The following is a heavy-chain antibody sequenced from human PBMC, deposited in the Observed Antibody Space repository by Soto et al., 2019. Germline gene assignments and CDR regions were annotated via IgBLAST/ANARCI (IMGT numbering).Heavy chain of an antibody. D-gene: IGHD4-17*01. J-gene: IGHJ4*02. Sequence: QVPLVESGGGLVKPGGSLRLSCAASGFTFSDYYMNWIRQAPGKGLEWVSSISSSSSYTNYADSVKGRFTISRDNAKNSLYLQMNSLRAEDTAMYYCARDSVYYGDYELNYFDYWGQGTLVTVSS. CDR2: ISSSSSYT. CDR1: GFTFSDYY. V-gene: IGHV3-11*05. CDR3: ARDSVYYGDYELNYFDY.